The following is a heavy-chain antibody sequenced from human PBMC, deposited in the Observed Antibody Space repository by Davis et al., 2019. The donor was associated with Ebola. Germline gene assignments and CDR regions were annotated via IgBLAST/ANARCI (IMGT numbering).Heavy chain of an antibody. D-gene: IGHD3-10*01. V-gene: IGHV3-30*18. J-gene: IGHJ6*04. Sequence: PGGSLRLSCAASGFTFSSYGMHWVRQAPGKGLEWVAVISYDGSNKYYADSVKGRFTISRDNSKNTLYLQMNSLRAEDTALYYCAKAGRRFGELLYYGMDVWGKGTTVTVSS. CDR1: GFTFSSYG. CDR2: ISYDGSNK. CDR3: AKAGRRFGELLYYGMDV.